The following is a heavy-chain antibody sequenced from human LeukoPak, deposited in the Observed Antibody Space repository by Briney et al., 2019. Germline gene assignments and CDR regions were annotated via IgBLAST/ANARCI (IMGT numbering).Heavy chain of an antibody. CDR1: GGSIRSSYY. D-gene: IGHD6-19*01. Sequence: SETLSLTCTVSGGSIRSSYYRGWIRQPPGEGLGWMGSIYYTGSTYYIPSLKSRVTISVDTSKNQFFLKLNSVIAADTAVYYFARISSEWPHDCMDVWGKGTTVTVSS. CDR2: IYYTGST. V-gene: IGHV4-39*01. CDR3: ARISSEWPHDCMDV. J-gene: IGHJ6*03.